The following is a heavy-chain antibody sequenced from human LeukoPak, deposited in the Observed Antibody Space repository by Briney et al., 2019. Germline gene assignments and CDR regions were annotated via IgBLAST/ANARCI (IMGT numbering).Heavy chain of an antibody. CDR2: IKQDGSEK. J-gene: IGHJ4*02. Sequence: GGSLRLSCAASGFTFSSYWMSWVRQAPGKGLEWVANIKQDGSEKDYVDSVKGRFTISRDNAKNSLYLQMNSLRAEDTAVYYCARDEPVAVAGYDYWGQGTLVTVSS. CDR3: ARDEPVAVAGYDY. D-gene: IGHD6-19*01. CDR1: GFTFSSYW. V-gene: IGHV3-7*01.